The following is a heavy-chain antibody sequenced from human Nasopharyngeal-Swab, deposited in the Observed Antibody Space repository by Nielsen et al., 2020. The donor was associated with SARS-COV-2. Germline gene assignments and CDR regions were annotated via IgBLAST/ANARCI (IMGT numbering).Heavy chain of an antibody. CDR3: AKVGRENYFDY. Sequence: GGSLRLSCAASGFTFSSYGMHWVRQAPGKGLEWVAVISYDGSNKYYADSVKGRFTISRDNSKTTLYLQMNSLRAEDTAVYYCAKVGRENYFDYWGQGTLVTVSS. CDR2: ISYDGSNK. CDR1: GFTFSSYG. D-gene: IGHD1-26*01. V-gene: IGHV3-30*18. J-gene: IGHJ4*02.